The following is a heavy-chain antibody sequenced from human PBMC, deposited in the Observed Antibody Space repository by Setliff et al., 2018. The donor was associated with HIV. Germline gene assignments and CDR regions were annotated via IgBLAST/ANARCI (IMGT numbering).Heavy chain of an antibody. CDR3: ATYLSDNYLDGAFDI. Sequence: LSLTCTVSGASVSPTGYYWGWLRQSPGKGLQWIGTTFYSGSTYYNPSLKSRVTISLDTSNNDFSLTLTSVTAADTALYFCATYLSDNYLDGAFDIWGRGTMVTV. CDR1: GASVSPTGYY. J-gene: IGHJ3*02. CDR2: TFYSGST. V-gene: IGHV4-39*02. D-gene: IGHD3-3*01.